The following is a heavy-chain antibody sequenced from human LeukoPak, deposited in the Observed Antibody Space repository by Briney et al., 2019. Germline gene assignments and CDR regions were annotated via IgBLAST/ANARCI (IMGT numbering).Heavy chain of an antibody. Sequence: GGSLRLSCAASGFTFSSYSMNWVRQAPGKGLEWVSSISSSSSYIYYADSLKGRFTISRDNAKNSLYLQMNSLRAEDTAVYYCTRARYTVYAFDIWGQGTMVTVSS. D-gene: IGHD4-11*01. CDR2: ISSSSSYI. J-gene: IGHJ3*02. CDR3: TRARYTVYAFDI. V-gene: IGHV3-21*01. CDR1: GFTFSSYS.